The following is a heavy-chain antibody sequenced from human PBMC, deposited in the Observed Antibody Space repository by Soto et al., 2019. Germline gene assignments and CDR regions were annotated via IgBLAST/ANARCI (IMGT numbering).Heavy chain of an antibody. CDR3: AKDFNWGSYYYYYGMDV. CDR2: ISNDGSNK. Sequence: QGQLVESGGGVVQPGRSLRLSCAASGFTFSNYGLHWVRQAPGKGLEWVALISNDGSNKNYADSVKGRFTISRENSKNTLYLQMNSLRAEDTAVYYCAKDFNWGSYYYYYGMDVWGQGTTVTVSS. D-gene: IGHD7-27*01. V-gene: IGHV3-30*18. CDR1: GFTFSNYG. J-gene: IGHJ6*02.